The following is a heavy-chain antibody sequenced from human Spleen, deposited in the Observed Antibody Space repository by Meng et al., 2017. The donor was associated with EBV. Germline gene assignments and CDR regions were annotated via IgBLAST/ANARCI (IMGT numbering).Heavy chain of an antibody. Sequence: PALLEPPSPLAPPPAFSGHSLISFNSWGLIRQPPGGWLGWICSVHSTGSTSYSPSLKSRVTVSVDTSKNQFSLRLTSVTAADTAVYYCARANSYSGLLDYWGQGTLVTVSS. J-gene: IGHJ4*02. D-gene: IGHD5-12*01. CDR1: GHSLISFNS. CDR2: VHSTGST. CDR3: ARANSYSGLLDY. V-gene: IGHV4-38-2*01.